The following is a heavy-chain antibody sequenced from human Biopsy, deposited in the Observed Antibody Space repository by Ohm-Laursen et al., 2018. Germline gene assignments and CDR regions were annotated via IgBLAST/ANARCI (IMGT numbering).Heavy chain of an antibody. Sequence: SQTLSLTWAVSGYSISSGYYWGWIRQPPGKGLEWIGSIYHSGSTYYNPSLKSRVTISVDTSKNQFSLNLSSVTAADTAGYYCARGQALKSFDYWGQGTLVTVSS. V-gene: IGHV4-38-2*01. J-gene: IGHJ4*02. CDR3: ARGQALKSFDY. CDR1: GYSISSGYY. CDR2: IYHSGST.